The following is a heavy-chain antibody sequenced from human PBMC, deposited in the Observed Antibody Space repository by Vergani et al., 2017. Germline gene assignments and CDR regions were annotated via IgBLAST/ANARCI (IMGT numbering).Heavy chain of an antibody. Sequence: QLQLQESGPGLVKPSETLSLTCTVSGGSISSSSYYWGWIRQPPGKGLEWIGSIYYSGSTYYNPSLKSRVTISVDTSKNQFSLKLSSVTAADTAVYYCARDAPPYCSGGSCYSGYFDYWGQGTLVTVSS. CDR2: IYYSGST. V-gene: IGHV4-39*07. D-gene: IGHD2-15*01. CDR3: ARDAPPYCSGGSCYSGYFDY. J-gene: IGHJ4*02. CDR1: GGSISSSSYY.